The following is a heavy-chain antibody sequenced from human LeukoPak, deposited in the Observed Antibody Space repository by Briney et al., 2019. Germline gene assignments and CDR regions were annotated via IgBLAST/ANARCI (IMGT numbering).Heavy chain of an antibody. D-gene: IGHD5-18*01. J-gene: IGHJ4*02. Sequence: GGSLRLSCAASGFTFSSYAMHWVRQAPGKGLEWVAVISYDGSNKYYADSVKGRFTISRDNSKNTLYLQMNSLRAEDTAVYYCATDRQPSRYLGLWSWGQGTQVTVSS. CDR2: ISYDGSNK. CDR1: GFTFSSYA. CDR3: ATDRQPSRYLGLWS. V-gene: IGHV3-30-3*01.